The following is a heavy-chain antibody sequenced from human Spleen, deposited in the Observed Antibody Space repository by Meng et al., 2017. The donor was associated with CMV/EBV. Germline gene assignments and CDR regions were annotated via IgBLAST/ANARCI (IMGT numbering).Heavy chain of an antibody. J-gene: IGHJ5*02. D-gene: IGHD1-26*01. V-gene: IGHV4-61*01. CDR1: GGSVSSRNYY. Sequence: SGGSVSSRNYYWGWIRQPPGKGLEWIGYIYCSGSTNYNPSLKSRVTISVDTSKNQFSLKLSSVTAADTAVYYCASGDSGWINWFDPWGQGTLVTVSS. CDR3: ASGDSGWINWFDP. CDR2: IYCSGST.